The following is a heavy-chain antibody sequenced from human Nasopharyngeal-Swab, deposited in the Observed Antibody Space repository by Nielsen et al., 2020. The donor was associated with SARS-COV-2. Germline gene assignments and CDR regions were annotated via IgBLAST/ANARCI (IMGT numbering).Heavy chain of an antibody. CDR1: GFTVSSNY. Sequence: GESLKISCAASGFTVSSNYMSWVRQAPGKGLEWVSVIYSGGSTYYADSVKGRFTISRDNSKNTLSLQMNSLRAEDTAVYYCARDGPCDYWGQGTLVTVSS. CDR2: IYSGGST. CDR3: ARDGPCDY. V-gene: IGHV3-66*01. J-gene: IGHJ4*02.